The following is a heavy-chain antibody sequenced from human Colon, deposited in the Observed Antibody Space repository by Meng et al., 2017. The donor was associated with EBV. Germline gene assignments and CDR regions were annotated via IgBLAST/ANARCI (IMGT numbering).Heavy chain of an antibody. J-gene: IGHJ4*02. CDR2: IYYSGSA. CDR1: GGSISSGGYS. CDR3: ARGAYLDY. V-gene: IGHV4-30-2*01. Sequence: QLQLQESGPGLVKPSETLSLTCAVSGGSISSGGYSWHWIRQPPGKGLQWIGYIYYSGSAFYNPSLKSRVTLSVDRSKNQFSLNLSSVTAADTAVYYCARGAYLDYWGQGTLVTVSS. D-gene: IGHD3-10*01.